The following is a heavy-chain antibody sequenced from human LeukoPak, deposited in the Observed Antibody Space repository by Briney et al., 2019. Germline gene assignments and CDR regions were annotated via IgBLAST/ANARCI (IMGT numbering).Heavy chain of an antibody. D-gene: IGHD3-3*01. CDR2: IKSKTDGGTT. Sequence: PGGSLRLSCAASGFTFSNAWMSWVRQAPGKGLEWVGRIKSKTDGGTTDYAAPVKGRFTISRDDSKNTLYLQMNSLKTEDTAVYYCTTDKGDRITIFGVVIMKGYYFDYWGQGTLVTVSS. CDR3: TTDKGDRITIFGVVIMKGYYFDY. CDR1: GFTFSNAW. J-gene: IGHJ4*02. V-gene: IGHV3-15*01.